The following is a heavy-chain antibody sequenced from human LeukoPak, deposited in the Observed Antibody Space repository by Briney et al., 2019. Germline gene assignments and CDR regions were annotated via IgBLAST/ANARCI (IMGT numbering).Heavy chain of an antibody. CDR1: GFTVSSNY. J-gene: IGHJ6*02. D-gene: IGHD2-2*01. Sequence: PGGSLRLSCAASGFTVSSNYMSWVRQAPGKGLEWVSVIYSGGSTYYADSVKGRFTISRNNSKNTLYLQMNSLGAKDTAVYYCAREADIVVVPAAMDYYYGMDVWGQGTTVTVSS. CDR3: AREADIVVVPAAMDYYYGMDV. V-gene: IGHV3-53*01. CDR2: IYSGGST.